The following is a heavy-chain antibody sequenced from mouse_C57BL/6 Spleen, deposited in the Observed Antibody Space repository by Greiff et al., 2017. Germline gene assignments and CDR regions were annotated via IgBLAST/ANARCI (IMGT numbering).Heavy chain of an antibody. Sequence: EVQLQQSGPELVKPGASVKISCKASGYTFTDYYMNWVKQSHGKSLEWIGDINPNNGGTSYNQKFKGKATLTVDKSSSTAYMELRSLTSEDSAVYYCAIYGSSYGFAYWGQGTLVTVSA. CDR3: AIYGSSYGFAY. V-gene: IGHV1-26*01. D-gene: IGHD1-1*01. J-gene: IGHJ3*01. CDR2: INPNNGGT. CDR1: GYTFTDYY.